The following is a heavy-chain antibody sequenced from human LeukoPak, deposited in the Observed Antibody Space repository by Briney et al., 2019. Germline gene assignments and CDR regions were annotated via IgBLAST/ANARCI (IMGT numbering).Heavy chain of an antibody. V-gene: IGHV4-30-4*01. CDR2: IYYRGST. CDR3: ARGGYCSSTSCYRVRFDP. J-gene: IGHJ5*02. Sequence: SQTLSLTCTVSGGSISSGDYYWSWIRQPPGKGLEWIGYIYYRGSTYYNPSLKSRLTISVDTSKNQFSLRLSSVTAADTAVYYCARGGYCSSTSCYRVRFDPWGQGTLVTVSS. CDR1: GGSISSGDYY. D-gene: IGHD2-2*01.